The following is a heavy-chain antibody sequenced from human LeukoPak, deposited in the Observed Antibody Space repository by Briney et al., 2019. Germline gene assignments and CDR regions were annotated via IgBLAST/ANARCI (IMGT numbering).Heavy chain of an antibody. V-gene: IGHV4-59*01. D-gene: IGHD6-19*01. CDR3: ARHVLAVAGGDY. J-gene: IGHJ4*02. CDR1: GGSISSYY. Sequence: SETLSLTCTVSGGSISSYYWSWIRQPPGKGLEWIGYIYYSGSTNYNPSLKSRVAISVDTSKNQFSLKLSSVTAADTAVYYCARHVLAVAGGDYWGQGTLVTVSS. CDR2: IYYSGST.